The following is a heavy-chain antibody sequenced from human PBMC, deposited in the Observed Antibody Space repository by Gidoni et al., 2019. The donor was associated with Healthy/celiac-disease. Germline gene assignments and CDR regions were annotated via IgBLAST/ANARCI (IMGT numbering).Heavy chain of an antibody. CDR1: GGPFSSYA. Sequence: QVQLVQSGAEVKKPGASVKVSCQASGGPFSSYAIRWVRQAPGQGLEWMGGSLPIFGTATYAQKFQRRVTITADESTSTAYMELSSLRSEDTAVYYCARGPVRYYYYYGMAVWGQGTTVTVSS. CDR2: SLPIFGTA. J-gene: IGHJ6*02. V-gene: IGHV1-69*01. CDR3: ARGPVRYYYYYGMAV.